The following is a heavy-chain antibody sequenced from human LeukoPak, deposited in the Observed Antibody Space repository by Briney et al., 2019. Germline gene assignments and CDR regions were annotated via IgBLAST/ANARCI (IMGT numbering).Heavy chain of an antibody. V-gene: IGHV3-30*04. CDR1: GFTFSSSA. CDR3: ARDGYSSSSGTDWFDP. Sequence: GRSLRLSCAASGFTFSSSALHWVRQAPGKGLEWVAVISYGGSNTYYADSVKGRFTISRDNSKNTLYLQMNSLRAEDTAVYYCARDGYSSSSGTDWFDPWGQGTLVTVSS. CDR2: ISYGGSNT. D-gene: IGHD6-13*01. J-gene: IGHJ5*02.